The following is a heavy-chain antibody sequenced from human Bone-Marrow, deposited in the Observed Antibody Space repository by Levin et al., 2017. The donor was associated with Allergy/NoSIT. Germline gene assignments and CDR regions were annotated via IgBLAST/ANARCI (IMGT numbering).Heavy chain of an antibody. Sequence: SQTLSLTCAISGDSVSSNFAGWNWIRQSPSRGLEWLARTYYTSKWNNDYAESMRGRISLNPDTSKNQFSLQLNSVTPEDTAVYYCARGWLRSGFDYWGRGTLVTVSS. V-gene: IGHV6-1*01. CDR1: GDSVSSNFAG. D-gene: IGHD5-12*01. CDR2: TYYTSKWNN. CDR3: ARGWLRSGFDY. J-gene: IGHJ4*02.